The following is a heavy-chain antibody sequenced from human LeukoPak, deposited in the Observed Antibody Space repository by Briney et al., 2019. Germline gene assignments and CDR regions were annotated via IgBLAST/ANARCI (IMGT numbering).Heavy chain of an antibody. J-gene: IGHJ4*02. CDR2: ISYDGSNK. V-gene: IGHV3-30-3*01. CDR1: GFTFSSYA. CDR3: ASMATIDEVVDY. D-gene: IGHD5-24*01. Sequence: GGSLRLSCAAPGFTFSSYAMHWVRQAPGKGLEWVAVISYDGSNKYYADSVKGRFTISRDNSKNTLYLQMNSLRAEDTAVYYCASMATIDEVVDYWGQGTLVTVSS.